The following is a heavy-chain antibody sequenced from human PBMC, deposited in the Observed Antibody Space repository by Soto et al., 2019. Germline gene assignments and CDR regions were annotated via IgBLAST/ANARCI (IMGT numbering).Heavy chain of an antibody. V-gene: IGHV3-7*05. J-gene: IGHJ3*02. CDR2: IKQDGSEE. Sequence: EVQLVESGGGLVQPGGSLRLSCAASGFTFSSYWMRWVRQAPGKGLEWVANIKQDGSEEYYVDSVKGRFTISRDNAKNSLYLQMNSLRAEGTAVYYCARHRRDAFDIWGQGTMVTVSS. CDR1: GFTFSSYW. CDR3: ARHRRDAFDI.